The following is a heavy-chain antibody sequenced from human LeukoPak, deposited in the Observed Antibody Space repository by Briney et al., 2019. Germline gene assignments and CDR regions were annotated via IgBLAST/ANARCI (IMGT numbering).Heavy chain of an antibody. CDR1: GFTFSSYW. Sequence: PGGSLRLSCAASGFTFSSYWMSWVRQAPGKGLEWVANIKQDGSEKYYVDSVKGRFTISRDNAKNSLYLQMNSLRAEDTAVYYCAKARIAVAGTGYYFDYWGQGTLVTVSS. J-gene: IGHJ4*02. V-gene: IGHV3-7*01. D-gene: IGHD6-19*01. CDR3: AKARIAVAGTGYYFDY. CDR2: IKQDGSEK.